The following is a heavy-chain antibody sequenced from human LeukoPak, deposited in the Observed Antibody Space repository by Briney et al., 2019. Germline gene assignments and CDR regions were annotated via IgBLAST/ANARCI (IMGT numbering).Heavy chain of an antibody. J-gene: IGHJ4*02. V-gene: IGHV3-74*01. CDR3: ARGGRLPFDF. CDR1: GFTFGSHW. Sequence: GGSLRLSCEVSGFTFGSHWMHWVRQVPGKGLVWVSRINPDANDISYADSVKGRFTISRDNAKSTLYLEMKSLRAEDTALYYCARGGRLPFDFWGQGTLVTVSS. D-gene: IGHD1-26*01. CDR2: INPDANDI.